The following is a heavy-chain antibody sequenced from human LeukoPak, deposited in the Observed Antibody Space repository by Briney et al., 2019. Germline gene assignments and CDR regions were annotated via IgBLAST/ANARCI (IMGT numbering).Heavy chain of an antibody. V-gene: IGHV4-39*01. CDR2: IYYSRGT. J-gene: IGHJ3*02. CDR3: ARHCCSGPAKRVFDI. CDR1: GGSINNNKW. Sequence: SETLSLTCVVSGGSINNNKWWSWVRQPPGRGLEWIGTIYYSRGTYYNPSLKSRVTISVDTSKNHFSLKLSSVTAADTAVYHCARHCCSGPAKRVFDIWGQGTMVTVSS. D-gene: IGHD2-15*01.